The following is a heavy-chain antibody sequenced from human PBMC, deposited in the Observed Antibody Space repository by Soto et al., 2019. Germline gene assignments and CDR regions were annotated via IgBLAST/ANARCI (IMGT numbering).Heavy chain of an antibody. CDR3: ARSPPESGYTLDY. V-gene: IGHV3-21*01. CDR1: GFTFSSYS. Sequence: GGSLRLSCAASGFTFSSYSMNWVRQAPGKGLEWVSSISSSSSYIYYADSVKGRFTISRDNAKNSLYLQMNSLRVEDTAVYYCARSPPESGYTLDYCGQGTLVTVSS. D-gene: IGHD3-3*01. CDR2: ISSSSSYI. J-gene: IGHJ4*01.